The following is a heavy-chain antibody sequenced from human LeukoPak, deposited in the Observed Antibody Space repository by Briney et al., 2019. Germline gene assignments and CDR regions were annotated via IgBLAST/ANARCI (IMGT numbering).Heavy chain of an antibody. D-gene: IGHD7-27*01. CDR1: GFTFSSYS. CDR2: ISSSSSYI. CDR3: ARVPGLGKLDY. J-gene: IGHJ4*02. Sequence: GGSLRLSCAASGFTFSSYSMNWVRQAPGKGLEWVSSISSSSSYIYYADSVKGRFTISRDNAKNSLYLQMSSLRAEDTAVYYCARVPGLGKLDYWGQGTLVTVSS. V-gene: IGHV3-21*01.